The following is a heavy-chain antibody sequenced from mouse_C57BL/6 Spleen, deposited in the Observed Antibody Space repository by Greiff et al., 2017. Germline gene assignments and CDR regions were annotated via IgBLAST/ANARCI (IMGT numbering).Heavy chain of an antibody. J-gene: IGHJ3*01. CDR1: GYSFTSYY. CDR2: IYPGSGTT. V-gene: IGHV1-66*01. CDR3: ARGGGNCVFSWLAY. Sequence: QVQLQQSGPELVKPGASVKISCKASGYSFTSYYIHWVQQRPGQGLEWIGWIYPGSGTTKYHEKFKGKATLTADTASSTAYMQLSSLTSEDSAVYYWARGGGNCVFSWLAYWGQGTLVTVSA. D-gene: IGHD2-1*01.